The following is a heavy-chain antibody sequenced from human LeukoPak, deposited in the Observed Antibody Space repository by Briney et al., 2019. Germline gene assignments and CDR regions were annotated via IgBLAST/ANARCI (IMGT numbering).Heavy chain of an antibody. Sequence: GSVKVSCKASGYTFTSYDINWVRQATGQGLEWMGWMNPNSGNTGYAQKFQGRVTITRNTSISTAYMELSSLRSEDTAVYYCARGYGLGYYYYYMDVWGKGTTVTVSS. V-gene: IGHV1-8*03. CDR1: GYTFTSYD. J-gene: IGHJ6*03. D-gene: IGHD4-17*01. CDR3: ARGYGLGYYYYYMDV. CDR2: MNPNSGNT.